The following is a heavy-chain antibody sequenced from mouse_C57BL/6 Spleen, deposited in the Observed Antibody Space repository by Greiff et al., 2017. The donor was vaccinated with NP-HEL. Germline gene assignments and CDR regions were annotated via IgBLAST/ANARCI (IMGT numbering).Heavy chain of an antibody. CDR1: GYTFTSYW. CDR3: ARYSYYDYDGSWDY. Sequence: VQLQQPGAELVRPGSSVKLSCKASGYTFTSYWMDWVKQRPGQGLEWIGNIYPSDSETHYNQKFKDKATLTVDKSSSTAYMQLSSLTSEDSAVYYCARYSYYDYDGSWDYWGQGTTLTVSS. J-gene: IGHJ2*01. D-gene: IGHD2-4*01. CDR2: IYPSDSET. V-gene: IGHV1-61*01.